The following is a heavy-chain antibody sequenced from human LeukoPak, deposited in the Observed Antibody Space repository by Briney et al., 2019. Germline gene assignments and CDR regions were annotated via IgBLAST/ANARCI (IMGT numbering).Heavy chain of an antibody. V-gene: IGHV4-4*07. CDR3: ARSSYYDSSGYYYFDY. Sequence: SETLSLTCTVSGGSISSYYWSWIRQPAGKGLEWIGRIYTSGSTNYNPSLKSQVTMSVDTSKNQFSLKLSSVTAADTAVYYCARSSYYDSSGYYYFDYWGQGALVTVSS. CDR2: IYTSGST. CDR1: GGSISSYY. J-gene: IGHJ4*02. D-gene: IGHD3-22*01.